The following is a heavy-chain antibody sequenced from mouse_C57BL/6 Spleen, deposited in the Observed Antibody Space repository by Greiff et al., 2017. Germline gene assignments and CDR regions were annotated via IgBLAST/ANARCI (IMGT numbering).Heavy chain of an antibody. CDR1: GYTFTSYW. J-gene: IGHJ2*01. CDR2: IDPSDSYT. V-gene: IGHV1-50*01. CDR3: ARSDGNYPYYFDY. Sequence: VKLQQSGAELVKPGASVKLSCKASGYTFTSYWMQWVKQRPGQGLEWIGEIDPSDSYTNYNQKFKGKATLTVDTSSSTAYMQLGSLTSEDSAVYYCARSDGNYPYYFDYWGQGTTLTVSS. D-gene: IGHD2-1*01.